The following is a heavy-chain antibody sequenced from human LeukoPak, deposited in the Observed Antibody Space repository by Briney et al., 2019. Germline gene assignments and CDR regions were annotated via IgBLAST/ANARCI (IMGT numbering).Heavy chain of an antibody. Sequence: PSETLSLTCAVSGASISSSNYYWGWVRQSPGKGLEWIGNIYSSGNTYYNPSLKSRVTISVDTSKNQFSLKLTSVTAADTAVYYCARSWFSTGPADYWGQGTLVTVSS. CDR2: IYSSGNT. CDR3: ARSWFSTGPADY. J-gene: IGHJ4*02. CDR1: GASISSSNYY. V-gene: IGHV4-39*01. D-gene: IGHD6-13*01.